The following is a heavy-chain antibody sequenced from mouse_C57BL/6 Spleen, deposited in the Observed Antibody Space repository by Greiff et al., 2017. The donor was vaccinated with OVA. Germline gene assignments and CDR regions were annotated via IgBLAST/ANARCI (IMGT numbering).Heavy chain of an antibody. Sequence: EVQRVESGGGLVKPGGSLKLSCAASGFTFSDYGMHWVRQAPEKGLEWVAYISSGSSTIYYADTVKGRFTISRDNAKNTLFLQMTSLRSEDTAMYYCARGPDGYAIDYWGQGTSVTVSS. CDR1: GFTFSDYG. J-gene: IGHJ4*01. V-gene: IGHV5-17*01. CDR2: ISSGSSTI. CDR3: ARGPDGYAIDY.